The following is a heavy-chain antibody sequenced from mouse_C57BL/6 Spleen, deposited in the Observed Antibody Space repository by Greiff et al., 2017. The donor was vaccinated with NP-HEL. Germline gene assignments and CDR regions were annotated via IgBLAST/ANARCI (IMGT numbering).Heavy chain of an antibody. Sequence: VQLQQSGAELVRPGTSVKVSCKASGYAFTNYLIEWVKQRPGQGLEWIGVINPGSGGTNYNEKFKGKATLTADKSSSTAYMQLSSLTSEDSAVYFCARDRGAYDYDDVAWFAYWGQGTLVTVSA. CDR3: ARDRGAYDYDDVAWFAY. CDR2: INPGSGGT. D-gene: IGHD2-4*01. CDR1: GYAFTNYL. J-gene: IGHJ3*01. V-gene: IGHV1-54*01.